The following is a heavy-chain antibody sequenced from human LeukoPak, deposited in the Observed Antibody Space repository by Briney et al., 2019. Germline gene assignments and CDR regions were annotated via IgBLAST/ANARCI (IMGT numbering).Heavy chain of an antibody. V-gene: IGHV3-74*01. CDR3: ARDRTDDSGVNYNPMFDL. J-gene: IGHJ3*01. CDR1: GFTFSSHW. CDR2: INPAGSDT. Sequence: GGSLRLSCAASGFTFSSHWMHWVRQAPGKGLEWVSRINPAGSDTRCADSVKGRFTISRDNAKNTLYLQMNSLRGEDTAVYYCARDRTDDSGVNYNPMFDLWGQGTMVTVSS. D-gene: IGHD3-10*01.